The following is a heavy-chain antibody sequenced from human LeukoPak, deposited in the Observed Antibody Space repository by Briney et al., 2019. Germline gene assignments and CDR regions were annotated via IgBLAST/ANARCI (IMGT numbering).Heavy chain of an antibody. Sequence: GGSLRLSCAASGFAFNTYWMHWVRQAPGKWRVWVSRMKRDGSDTTYTDSVKGRFTIHRDNAKNTLYLQMNSLSAEDTAMYFCARDRGYTFDYWGQGTLVTVSS. CDR2: MKRDGSDT. V-gene: IGHV3-74*01. D-gene: IGHD3-22*01. J-gene: IGHJ4*02. CDR3: ARDRGYTFDY. CDR1: GFAFNTYW.